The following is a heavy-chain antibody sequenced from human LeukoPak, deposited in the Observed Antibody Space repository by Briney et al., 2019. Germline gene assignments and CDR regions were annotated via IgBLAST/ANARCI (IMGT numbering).Heavy chain of an antibody. Sequence: ASVKVSCKASGGTFSSYAISWVRQAPGQGLVWMGRIIPILGIANYAQKFQGRVTITADKSTSTAYMELSSLRSEDTAVYYCARSLYSGYDYYFDYWGQGTLVTVSS. CDR3: ARSLYSGYDYYFDY. D-gene: IGHD5-12*01. V-gene: IGHV1-69*04. J-gene: IGHJ4*02. CDR2: IIPILGIA. CDR1: GGTFSSYA.